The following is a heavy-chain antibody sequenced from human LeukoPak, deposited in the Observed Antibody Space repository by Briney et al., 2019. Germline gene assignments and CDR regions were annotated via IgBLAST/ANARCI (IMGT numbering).Heavy chain of an antibody. Sequence: GGSLRLSCAASGFAFSSYWMSWVRQAPGKGLEWVANIKQDGSEKYYVDSVKGRFTISRDNAKNSLYLQMNSLRAEDTAVYYRARDRSYCSSTSCPTLYYYYYYGMDVWGQGTTVTVSS. J-gene: IGHJ6*02. CDR1: GFAFSSYW. CDR3: ARDRSYCSSTSCPTLYYYYYYGMDV. D-gene: IGHD2-2*01. V-gene: IGHV3-7*01. CDR2: IKQDGSEK.